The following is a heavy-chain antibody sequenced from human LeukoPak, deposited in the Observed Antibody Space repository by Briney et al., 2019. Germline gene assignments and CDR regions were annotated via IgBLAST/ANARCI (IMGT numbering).Heavy chain of an antibody. Sequence: SETLSLTCTVSGGSISSSSYYWGWIRQPPGKGLEWIGSIYYSGSTYYNPSLKSRVTISVDTSKNQFSLKLSSVTAADTAVYYCVSRGSAAYYYYGMDVWGQGTTVTVSS. D-gene: IGHD3-10*01. J-gene: IGHJ6*02. CDR3: VSRGSAAYYYYGMDV. V-gene: IGHV4-39*01. CDR2: IYYSGST. CDR1: GGSISSSSYY.